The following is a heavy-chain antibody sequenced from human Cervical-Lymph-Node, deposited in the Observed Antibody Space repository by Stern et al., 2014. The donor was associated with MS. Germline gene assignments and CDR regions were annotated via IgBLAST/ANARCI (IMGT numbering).Heavy chain of an antibody. J-gene: IGHJ4*02. D-gene: IGHD5/OR15-5a*01. V-gene: IGHV3-30-3*01. CDR1: GFTFTSYA. CDR2: ISYDGNTK. Sequence: MQLVESGGGVVQPGRFLRVSCATAGFTFTSYAMNWVRQAPGKGLAWVAVISYDGNTKYYADSVKGRFTISRDNSKNTLFLQMSSLRPEDTAVYYCVRERSSRGFDYWGQGSLVTVSS. CDR3: VRERSSRGFDY.